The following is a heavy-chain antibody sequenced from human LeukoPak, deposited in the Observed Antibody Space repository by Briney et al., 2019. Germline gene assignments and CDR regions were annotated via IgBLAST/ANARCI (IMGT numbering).Heavy chain of an antibody. CDR3: ATCGGDCYYPAY. D-gene: IGHD2-21*02. CDR1: GGSISPSY. Sequence: SETLSLTCTVSGGSISPSYWSWIRQSPGKGLEWIGYIYNSGSTNYNPSLKSRVTISVDRSKNQFSLKLTSVTAADTAVYYCATCGGDCYYPAYWGQGTLVTVSS. CDR2: IYNSGST. J-gene: IGHJ4*02. V-gene: IGHV4-59*08.